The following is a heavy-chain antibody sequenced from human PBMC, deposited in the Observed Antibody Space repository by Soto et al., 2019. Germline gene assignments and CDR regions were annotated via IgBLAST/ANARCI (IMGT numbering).Heavy chain of an antibody. D-gene: IGHD4-17*01. J-gene: IGHJ4*02. CDR1: GDSGGCICSSSYH. V-gene: IGHV4-39*01. CDR2: SYYSGST. Sequence: QLQLQESGPGLVKPSETLSLTCTVSGDSGGCICSSSYHWGWVRQPPGKGLEWIGNSYYSGSTYYTPSLKSRVTITGDTSKNQFSLRLTSVTAADAAVYYCARHPPYGPFDYWGQGTLVTVSS. CDR3: ARHPPYGPFDY.